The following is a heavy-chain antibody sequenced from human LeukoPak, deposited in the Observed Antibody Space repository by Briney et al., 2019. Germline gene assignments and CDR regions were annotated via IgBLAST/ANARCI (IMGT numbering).Heavy chain of an antibody. CDR3: ARVLGYCSGGSCYAFDY. V-gene: IGHV1-69*02. CDR2: IIPILGIA. J-gene: IGHJ4*02. D-gene: IGHD2-15*01. CDR1: GGTLSSYT. Sequence: SVKVSCKASGGTLSSYTISWVRQAPGQGLEWMGRIIPILGIANYAQKFQGRVTITADKSTSTAYMELSSLRSEDTAVYYCARVLGYCSGGSCYAFDYWGQGTLVTVSS.